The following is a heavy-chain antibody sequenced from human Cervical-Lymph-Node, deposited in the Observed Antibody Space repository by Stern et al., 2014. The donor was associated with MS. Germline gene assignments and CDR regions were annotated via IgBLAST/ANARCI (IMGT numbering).Heavy chain of an antibody. V-gene: IGHV4-59*01. CDR2: IYYSGRT. CDR3: ARALIGSGYYTGYAFDV. Sequence: QVQLQESGPGLVKPSETLSLTCTVSGGSISGYYWSWIRQPPGKGLEWIGNIYYSGRTNQNPSLNSRVTLSVDTSRDQFSLTRSSVTAADTAVYFCARALIGSGYYTGYAFDVWGQGTMVTVSS. CDR1: GGSISGYY. J-gene: IGHJ3*01. D-gene: IGHD3-22*01.